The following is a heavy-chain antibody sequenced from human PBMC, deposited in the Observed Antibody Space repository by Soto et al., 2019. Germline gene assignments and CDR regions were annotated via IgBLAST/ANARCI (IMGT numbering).Heavy chain of an antibody. CDR1: GFTFSSYA. V-gene: IGHV3-23*01. CDR2: ISGSGGST. CDR3: AKRAPRGCSSGCPWTYYFDY. J-gene: IGHJ4*02. Sequence: EVQLLESGGGLVQPGGSLRLSCAASGFTFSSYAMSWVRQAPGKGLEWVSAISGSGGSTYYADSVKGRFTISRDNSKNTRYLQMNGLRAEDTAVYYCAKRAPRGCSSGCPWTYYFDYWGQRTLVTVSS. D-gene: IGHD6-19*01.